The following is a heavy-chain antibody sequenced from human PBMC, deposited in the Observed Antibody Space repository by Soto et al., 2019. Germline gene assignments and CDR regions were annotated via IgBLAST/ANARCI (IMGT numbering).Heavy chain of an antibody. CDR3: ARDHYYGSGSYYNGWLFDY. D-gene: IGHD3-10*01. Sequence: QVQLVESGGGEVQPGRSLRLSCAASGFTFSSYAMHWVRQAPGKGLEWVAVISYDGSNKYYADSVKGRFTISRDNSKNTLYLQMNSLRAEDTAVYYCARDHYYGSGSYYNGWLFDYWGQGTLVTVSS. CDR2: ISYDGSNK. J-gene: IGHJ4*02. CDR1: GFTFSSYA. V-gene: IGHV3-30-3*01.